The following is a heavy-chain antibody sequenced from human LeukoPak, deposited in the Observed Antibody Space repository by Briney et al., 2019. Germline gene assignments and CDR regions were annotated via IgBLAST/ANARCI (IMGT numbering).Heavy chain of an antibody. Sequence: SQTLSLTCTVSGGSISSGDYYWSWIRQPPGKGLEWIGYIYYSGSTNYNPSLKSRVSMSVDTSKNQFSLRLRSVTAADTAVYYCARSLYDFWSGLYYYWGQGTLVTVSS. CDR1: GGSISSGDYY. CDR2: IYYSGST. V-gene: IGHV4-30-4*08. J-gene: IGHJ4*02. CDR3: ARSLYDFWSGLYYY. D-gene: IGHD3-3*01.